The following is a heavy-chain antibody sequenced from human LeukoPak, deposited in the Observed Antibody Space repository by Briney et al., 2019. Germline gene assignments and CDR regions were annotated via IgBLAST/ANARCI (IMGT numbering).Heavy chain of an antibody. CDR1: GFTFSSYA. Sequence: GGSLRLSCAAPGFTFSSYAMSWVRQAPGKGLEWVSAISGSGGSTYYADSVKGRFTISRDNSKNTLYLQMNSLRAEDTAVYYCAKDGIQLWLNWFDPWGQGTLVTVSS. CDR2: ISGSGGST. J-gene: IGHJ5*02. CDR3: AKDGIQLWLNWFDP. V-gene: IGHV3-23*01. D-gene: IGHD5-18*01.